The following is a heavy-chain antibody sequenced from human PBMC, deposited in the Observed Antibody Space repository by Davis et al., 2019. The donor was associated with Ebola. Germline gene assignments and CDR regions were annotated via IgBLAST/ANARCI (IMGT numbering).Heavy chain of an antibody. Sequence: GGSLRLSCAASGFTFDDYGMSWVRQAPGKGLEWVSAISGSGGSTYYADSVKGRFTISRDNSKNTLYLQMNSLRAEDTAVYYCASAWGRYYFDYWGQGTLVTVSS. CDR1: GFTFDDYG. CDR3: ASAWGRYYFDY. J-gene: IGHJ4*02. D-gene: IGHD3-16*01. CDR2: ISGSGGST. V-gene: IGHV3-23*01.